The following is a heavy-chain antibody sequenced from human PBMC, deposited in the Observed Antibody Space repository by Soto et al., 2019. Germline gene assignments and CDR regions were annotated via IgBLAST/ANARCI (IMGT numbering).Heavy chain of an antibody. CDR1: GGSISSSSYY. CDR3: ARNGYSGYDFDY. Sequence: SETLSLTCTVSGGSISSSSYYWGWIRQPPGKGLEWIGSIYYSGSTYYNPSLKSRVTISVDTSKNQFSLKLSSVTAADTALYYCARNGYSGYDFDYWGQGTLVTVSS. D-gene: IGHD5-12*01. CDR2: IYYSGST. J-gene: IGHJ4*02. V-gene: IGHV4-39*01.